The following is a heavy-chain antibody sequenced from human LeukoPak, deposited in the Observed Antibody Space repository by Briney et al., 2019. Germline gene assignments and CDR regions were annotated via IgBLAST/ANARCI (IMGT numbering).Heavy chain of an antibody. CDR2: IKQDGSEK. J-gene: IGHJ6*03. V-gene: IGHV3-7*01. Sequence: GGSLRLSCAASGFTFSSYWMTWVRQAPGKGLEWVANIKQDGSEKYSVDSLKGRFTISRDNAKKLQYLQMNSLRVEDTAVYYCARVGPPYYYYYMDVWGKGTTVTVSS. CDR1: GFTFSSYW. CDR3: ARVGPPYYYYYMDV.